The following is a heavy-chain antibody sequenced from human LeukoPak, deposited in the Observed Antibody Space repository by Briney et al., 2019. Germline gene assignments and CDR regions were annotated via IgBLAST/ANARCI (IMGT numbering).Heavy chain of an antibody. CDR3: AREVAAAPFDY. V-gene: IGHV3-74*01. J-gene: IGHJ4*02. D-gene: IGHD6-13*01. CDR2: INSDGSST. Sequence: WGALRLSCAASGCTFSSYWMHWVRQAPGKGLVWVSRINSDGSSTSYADSVKGRFTISRDNAKNTLYLQMNSLRAEDTAVYYCAREVAAAPFDYWGQGTLVTVSS. CDR1: GCTFSSYW.